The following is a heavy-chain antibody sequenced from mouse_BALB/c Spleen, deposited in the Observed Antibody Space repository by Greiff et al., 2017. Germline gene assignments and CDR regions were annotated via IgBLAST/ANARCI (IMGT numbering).Heavy chain of an antibody. Sequence: EVQVVESGAELVRPGALVKLSCKASGFNIKDYYMHWVKQRPEQGLEWIGWIDPENGNTIYDPKFQGKASITADTSSNTAYLQLSSLTSEDTAVYYCARSDSDYFDYWGQGTTLTVSS. CDR1: GFNIKDYY. CDR3: ARSDSDYFDY. J-gene: IGHJ2*01. CDR2: IDPENGNT. V-gene: IGHV14-1*02.